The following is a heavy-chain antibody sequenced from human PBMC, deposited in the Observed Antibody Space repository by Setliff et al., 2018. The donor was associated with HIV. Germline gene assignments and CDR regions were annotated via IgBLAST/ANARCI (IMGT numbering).Heavy chain of an antibody. V-gene: IGHV1-18*01. CDR2: ISGYNGNT. CDR3: ARVPYRSAWFSGGHDAFDV. CDR1: GYTFTSYG. Sequence: GASVKVSCKASGYTFTSYGISWARQAPGQGLEWMGWISGYNGNTKYVQKYQGRVTMTTDTSTSKVYMELRTLRSDDTAVYYCARVPYRSAWFSGGHDAFDVWGQGTMVTVSS. J-gene: IGHJ3*01. D-gene: IGHD6-19*01.